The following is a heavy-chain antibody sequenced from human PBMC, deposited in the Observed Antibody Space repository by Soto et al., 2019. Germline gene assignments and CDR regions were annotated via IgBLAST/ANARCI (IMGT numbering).Heavy chain of an antibody. CDR2: ISGSGGNT. D-gene: IGHD3-22*01. Sequence: PGGSLRLSCAVSGFTVSNNYMSWVRQAPGKGLEWVSAISGSGGNTYYADSVKGRFTISRDNSKNTLFLQMNSLRAEDTALYFCAKEMGDYYDSSGSWFDPWGQGTLVTVSS. J-gene: IGHJ5*02. CDR3: AKEMGDYYDSSGSWFDP. CDR1: GFTVSNNY. V-gene: IGHV3-23*01.